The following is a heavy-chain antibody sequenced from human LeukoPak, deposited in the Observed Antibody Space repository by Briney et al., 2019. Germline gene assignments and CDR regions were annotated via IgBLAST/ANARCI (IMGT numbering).Heavy chain of an antibody. Sequence: QPGGSLRLSCAASGFTFSSYGMHWVRQAPGKGLEWVAFIRYDGSNKYYADSVKGRFTISRDNSKNTLYLQMNSLRAEDTAVYYCAKDQVGPDYDSNPDAFDIWGQGTMVTVSS. V-gene: IGHV3-30*02. CDR1: GFTFSSYG. J-gene: IGHJ3*02. D-gene: IGHD3-22*01. CDR2: IRYDGSNK. CDR3: AKDQVGPDYDSNPDAFDI.